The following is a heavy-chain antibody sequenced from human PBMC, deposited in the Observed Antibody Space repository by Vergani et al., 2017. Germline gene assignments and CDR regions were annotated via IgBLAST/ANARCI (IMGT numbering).Heavy chain of an antibody. V-gene: IGHV3-33*01. CDR3: ARDRVAVAGTLDYYYYMDV. J-gene: IGHJ6*03. Sequence: QVQLVESGGGVVQPGRSLRLSCAASGFTFSSYGMHWVRQAPGKGLEWVAVIWYDGSNKYYADSVKGRFTISRDNSKNTLHRQMNSRRAEDTAVYYCARDRVAVAGTLDYYYYMDVWGKGTTVTVSS. CDR1: GFTFSSYG. CDR2: IWYDGSNK. D-gene: IGHD6-19*01.